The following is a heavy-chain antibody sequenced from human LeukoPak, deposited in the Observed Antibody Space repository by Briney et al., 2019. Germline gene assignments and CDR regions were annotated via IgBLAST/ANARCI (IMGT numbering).Heavy chain of an antibody. CDR3: ARDNAGTSDY. D-gene: IGHD6-13*01. CDR2: INHSGST. J-gene: IGHJ4*02. Sequence: PSETLSLTCAVYGGSFSGYYWSWIRQPPGKGLEWIGEINHSGSTNYNPSLRSRVTISVDTSKNQFSLKLSSVTAADTAVYYCARDNAGTSDYWGQGTLVTVSS. CDR1: GGSFSGYY. V-gene: IGHV4-34*01.